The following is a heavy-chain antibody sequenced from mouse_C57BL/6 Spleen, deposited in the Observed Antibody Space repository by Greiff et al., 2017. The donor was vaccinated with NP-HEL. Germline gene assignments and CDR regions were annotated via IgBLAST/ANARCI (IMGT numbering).Heavy chain of an antibody. J-gene: IGHJ2*01. V-gene: IGHV1-81*01. CDR1: GYTFTSYG. Sequence: VQLQESGAELARPGASVKLSCKASGYTFTSYGISWVKQRTGQGLEWIGEIYPRSGNTYYNEKFKGKATLTADKPSSTAYMELRSLTSEDSAVYVCARSGDALLYFDYWGQGTTLTVSA. D-gene: IGHD2-1*01. CDR2: IYPRSGNT. CDR3: ARSGDALLYFDY.